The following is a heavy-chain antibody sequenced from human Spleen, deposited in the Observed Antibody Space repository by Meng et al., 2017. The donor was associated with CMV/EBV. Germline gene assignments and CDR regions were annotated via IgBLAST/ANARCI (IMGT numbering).Heavy chain of an antibody. CDR2: ISYDGSNE. CDR3: ARGAYYGMDV. J-gene: IGHJ6*02. Sequence: GGSLRLSCAASGFTFSSFVMHWVRQAPGKGLEWVAVISYDGSNESYADSVKGRFTISRHNSKNTLYLHMNSLRAEDTAVYYCARGAYYGMDVWGQGTTVTVSS. CDR1: GFTFSSFV. V-gene: IGHV3-30*04.